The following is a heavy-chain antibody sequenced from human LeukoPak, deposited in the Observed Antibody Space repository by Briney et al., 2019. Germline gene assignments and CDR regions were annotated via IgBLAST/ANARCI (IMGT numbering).Heavy chain of an antibody. Sequence: TGGSLRLSCAASGFTFSSYEMNWVRQAPGKGLEWVSYISSSGSTKYYADSVKGRFTISRDNAKNSLYLQMNSLRADDTAVYYCARALYDSSGYYSHFDYWGQGTLVTVSS. D-gene: IGHD3-22*01. CDR2: ISSSGSTK. CDR3: ARALYDSSGYYSHFDY. V-gene: IGHV3-48*03. J-gene: IGHJ4*02. CDR1: GFTFSSYE.